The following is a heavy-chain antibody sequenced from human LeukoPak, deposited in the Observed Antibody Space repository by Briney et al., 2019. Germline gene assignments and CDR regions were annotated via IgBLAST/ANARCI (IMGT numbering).Heavy chain of an antibody. D-gene: IGHD3-22*01. CDR1: GYTLTELS. J-gene: IGHJ4*02. V-gene: IGHV1-24*01. CDR3: ARDDYYDSTSYYKF. CDR2: FDPEDGET. Sequence: ASVKVSCKVSGYTLTELSMHWVRQAPGKGLEWMGGFDPEDGETIYAQKFQGRVTMTEDTSTDTAYMELRSLRSDDTAVYYCARDDYYDSTSYYKFWGQGTLVTVSS.